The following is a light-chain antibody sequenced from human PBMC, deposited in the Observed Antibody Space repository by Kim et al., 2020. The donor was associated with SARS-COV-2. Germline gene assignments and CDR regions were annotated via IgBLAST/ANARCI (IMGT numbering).Light chain of an antibody. J-gene: IGLJ3*02. CDR1: NIGGKD. V-gene: IGLV3-21*04. CDR3: QVWDSSSDHWV. CDR2: YDS. Sequence: SYVLTQPPSVSVAPGKTARITCGGNNIGGKDVHWYQQKPGQAPVLVIFYDSDRPSGIPERYSGSNSGNTATLTISGVEAGDEAVYYCQVWDSSSDHWVFGGGTQLTVL.